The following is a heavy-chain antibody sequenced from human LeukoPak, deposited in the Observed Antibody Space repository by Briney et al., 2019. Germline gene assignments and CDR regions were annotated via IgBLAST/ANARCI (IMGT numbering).Heavy chain of an antibody. V-gene: IGHV3-21*01. CDR3: ARAYRYCSGGSCYSALYYFDY. D-gene: IGHD2-15*01. CDR2: ISSSSSYI. CDR1: GFTFSSYS. J-gene: IGHJ4*02. Sequence: GGSLRLSCAASGFTFSSYSMNWVRQAPGKGLEWVSSISSSSSYIYCADSVKGRFTISRDNAKNSLYLQMNSLRAEDTAVYYCARAYRYCSGGSCYSALYYFDYWGQGTLVTVSS.